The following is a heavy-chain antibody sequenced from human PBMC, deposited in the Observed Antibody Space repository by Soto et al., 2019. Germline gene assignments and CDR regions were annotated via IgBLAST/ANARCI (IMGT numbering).Heavy chain of an antibody. V-gene: IGHV4-39*01. CDR2: IYYSGST. CDR3: ASLGKYSSSWYGTDAFDT. CDR1: GGSISSSSYY. D-gene: IGHD6-13*01. J-gene: IGHJ3*02. Sequence: SETLSLTCTVSGGSISSSSYYWGWIRQPPGKGLEWIGSIYYSGSTYYNPSLKSRVTISVDTSKNQFSLKLSSVTAADTAVYYCASLGKYSSSWYGTDAFDTWGQGTMVTVSS.